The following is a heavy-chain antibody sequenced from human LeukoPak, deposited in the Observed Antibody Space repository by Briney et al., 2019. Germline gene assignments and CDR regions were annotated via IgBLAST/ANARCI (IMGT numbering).Heavy chain of an antibody. CDR2: IYYSGST. CDR3: ARKDYGDPNER. Sequence: SETLSLTCTVSGGSISSSSYYWGWIRQPPGKGLEWIGSIYYSGSTYYNPSLKSRVTTSVDTSKNQFSLKLSSVTAADTAVYYCARKDYGDPNERWGQGTLVTVSS. CDR1: GGSISSSSYY. J-gene: IGHJ4*02. D-gene: IGHD4-17*01. V-gene: IGHV4-39*01.